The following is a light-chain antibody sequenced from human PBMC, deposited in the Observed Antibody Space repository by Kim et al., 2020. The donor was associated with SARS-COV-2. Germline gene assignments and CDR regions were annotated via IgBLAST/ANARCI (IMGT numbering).Light chain of an antibody. J-gene: IGKJ5*01. CDR3: QKYNDAPMT. Sequence: ACIGDRVTITCRASQAISSYVAWYQHKPGQVPKLLISASSTLQSGVPSRFSGSGSGTDFTPTISSLQPEDVASYYCQKYNDAPMTFGQGTRLEIK. V-gene: IGKV1-27*01. CDR2: ASS. CDR1: QAISSY.